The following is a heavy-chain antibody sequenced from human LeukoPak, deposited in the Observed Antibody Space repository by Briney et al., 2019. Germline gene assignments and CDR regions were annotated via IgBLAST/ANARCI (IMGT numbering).Heavy chain of an antibody. CDR1: GGSISSYY. V-gene: IGHV4-4*07. D-gene: IGHD3-3*01. Sequence: SETLSLTCTVSGGSISSYYWSWIRQPAGKGLERIGRIYTSGSTNYNPSLKSRVTMSVDTSKNQFSLKLSSVTAADTAVYYCARDAPTIFGVRYFDYWGQGTLVTVSS. CDR3: ARDAPTIFGVRYFDY. CDR2: IYTSGST. J-gene: IGHJ4*02.